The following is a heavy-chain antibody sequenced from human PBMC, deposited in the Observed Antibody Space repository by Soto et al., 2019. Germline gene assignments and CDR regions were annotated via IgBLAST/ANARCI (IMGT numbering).Heavy chain of an antibody. Sequence: QVQLVQSGAEVKKPGASVKVSCKASGYTFTGYYMHWVRQAPGQGLEWMGWINPNSGGTNYAQKFQGWVTMTRDTSISTAYMELSRLRSDDTAVYYCARGPITMVRGVPEGNWFAPWGQGSLVTVSS. V-gene: IGHV1-2*04. CDR3: ARGPITMVRGVPEGNWFAP. J-gene: IGHJ5*02. D-gene: IGHD3-10*01. CDR2: INPNSGGT. CDR1: GYTFTGYY.